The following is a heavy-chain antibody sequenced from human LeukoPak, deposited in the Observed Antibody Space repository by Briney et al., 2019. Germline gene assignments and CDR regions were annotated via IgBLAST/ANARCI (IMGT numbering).Heavy chain of an antibody. CDR1: GGSIRSYY. J-gene: IGHJ4*02. CDR3: ARHWGNGDPPPPAFDY. CDR2: IYYSGST. Sequence: PSETLSLTCTVSGGSIRSYYWSWIRQPPGKGLEWIGYIYYSGSTNYNPSLKSRVTMLVDMSKNQFSLKLSSVTAADTAVYYCARHWGNGDPPPPAFDYWGQGTLVTVSS. V-gene: IGHV4-59*08. D-gene: IGHD3-16*01.